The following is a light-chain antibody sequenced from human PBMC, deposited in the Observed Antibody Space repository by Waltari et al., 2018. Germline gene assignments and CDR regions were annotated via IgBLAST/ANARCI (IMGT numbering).Light chain of an antibody. CDR2: YDS. J-gene: IGLJ2*01. CDR1: NIGSKS. Sequence: SYVVTQSPSVSVAPGETARLTCGGDNIGSKSVHLDQQRPGQAPVLVISYDSDRPSGIPERFSGSNSGNTATLTISWVEAEDEADYYCLVWHSTIDHQGVFGGGTKLTVL. CDR3: LVWHSTIDHQGV. V-gene: IGLV3-21*04.